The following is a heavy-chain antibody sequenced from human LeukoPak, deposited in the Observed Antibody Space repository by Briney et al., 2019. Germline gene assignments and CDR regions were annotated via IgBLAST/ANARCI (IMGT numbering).Heavy chain of an antibody. J-gene: IGHJ4*02. Sequence: GGSLRLSCAASGFTFSDYWMSWVRHAPGKGLEWVASINEDGSDKYYVDSVKGRLTISRDNAKNSLYLQMNSLRVDDTAVYHCGRYLRSTSGSIWGQGALVTVS. CDR3: GRYLRSTSGSI. CDR2: INEDGSDK. V-gene: IGHV3-7*01. CDR1: GFTFSDYW. D-gene: IGHD1-1*01.